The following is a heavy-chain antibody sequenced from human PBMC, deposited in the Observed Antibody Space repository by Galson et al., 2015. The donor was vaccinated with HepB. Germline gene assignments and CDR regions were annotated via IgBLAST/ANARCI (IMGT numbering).Heavy chain of an antibody. D-gene: IGHD6-19*01. J-gene: IGHJ4*02. CDR3: AKLAGSTGWSDQVDY. V-gene: IGHV3-48*01. CDR1: GFTFSSYS. Sequence: SLRLSCAASGFTFSSYSMNWVRQAPGKGLEWVSYISSSSSTIYYADSVRGQFTISRDNSKNTLYLQMNSLRAEGTAVYYCAKLAGSTGWSDQVDYWGQGTLVTVSS. CDR2: ISSSSSTI.